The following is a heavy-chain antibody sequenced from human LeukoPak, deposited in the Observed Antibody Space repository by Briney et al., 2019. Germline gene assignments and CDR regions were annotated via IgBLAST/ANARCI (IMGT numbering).Heavy chain of an antibody. Sequence: SETLSLTCTVSGGSVSSGSYYWSWIWQPPGKGLEWIGYIYYSGSTNYNPSLKSRVTISVDTSKNQFSLKLSSVTAADTAVYYCARDDGGNPLGPFDYWGQGTLVTVSS. CDR3: ARDDGGNPLGPFDY. J-gene: IGHJ4*02. CDR1: GGSVSSGSYY. D-gene: IGHD4-23*01. V-gene: IGHV4-61*01. CDR2: IYYSGST.